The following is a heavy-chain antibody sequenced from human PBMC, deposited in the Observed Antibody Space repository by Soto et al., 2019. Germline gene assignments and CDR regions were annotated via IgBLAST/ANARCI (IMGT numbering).Heavy chain of an antibody. V-gene: IGHV1-18*01. J-gene: IGHJ6*01. Sequence: ASVKVSCKASGYTFTSYGISWVRQAPGQGLEWMGWISAYNGNTNYAQKLQGRVTMTTDTSTSTAYMELRSLRSDDTAVYYCARGGWQWLPHHYYYYGMDVWGQGTTVTVSS. CDR1: GYTFTSYG. CDR3: ARGGWQWLPHHYYYYGMDV. D-gene: IGHD6-19*01. CDR2: ISAYNGNT.